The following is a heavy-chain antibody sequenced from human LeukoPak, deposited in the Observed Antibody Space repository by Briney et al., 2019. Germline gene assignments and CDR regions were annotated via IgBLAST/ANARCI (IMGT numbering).Heavy chain of an antibody. CDR3: ARAGLQGNWFDP. Sequence: SETLSLTCTVSGVSISSYDWSWIRQPPGKGLEWIGYIYYSGSTNYNPSLKGRVTISVDTSKNQFSLKLSSVTAADTAVYYCARAGLQGNWFDPWGQGTLVTVSS. CDR2: IYYSGST. CDR1: GVSISSYD. V-gene: IGHV4-59*01. J-gene: IGHJ5*02.